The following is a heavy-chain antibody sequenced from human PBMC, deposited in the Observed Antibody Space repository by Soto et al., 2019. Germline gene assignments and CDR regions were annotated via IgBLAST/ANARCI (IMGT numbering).Heavy chain of an antibody. V-gene: IGHV3-66*01. CDR1: GFTVSSNY. CDR3: ARDHHDILTRYYPLAY. Sequence: GGSLRLSCAASGFTVSSNYMSWVRQAPGKGLEWVSVIYSGGSTYYADSVKGRFTISRDNSKNTLYLQMNSLRAEDTAVYYCARDHHDILTRYYPLAYWGQGTLVTVSS. CDR2: IYSGGST. J-gene: IGHJ4*02. D-gene: IGHD3-9*01.